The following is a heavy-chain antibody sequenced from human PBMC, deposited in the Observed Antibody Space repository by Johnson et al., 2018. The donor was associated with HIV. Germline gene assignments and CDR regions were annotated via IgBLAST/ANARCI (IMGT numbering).Heavy chain of an antibody. V-gene: IGHV3-7*01. CDR2: IKQDGSAK. Sequence: VQLVESGGGVVQPGRSLRLSCVASGFTITTYGMHWVRQAPGKGLEWVANIKQDGSAKYYVDSVKGRFTISRDNAKNSLYLQMNSLRAEDTAVYYCAKQNRGAFDIWGQGTMVTVSS. CDR3: AKQNRGAFDI. J-gene: IGHJ3*02. D-gene: IGHD1/OR15-1a*01. CDR1: GFTITTYG.